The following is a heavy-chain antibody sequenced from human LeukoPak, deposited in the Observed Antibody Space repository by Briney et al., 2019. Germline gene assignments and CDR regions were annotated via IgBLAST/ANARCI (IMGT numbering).Heavy chain of an antibody. CDR3: AKGRVDIVATNAFDI. J-gene: IGHJ3*02. CDR1: GFTFSSYA. D-gene: IGHD5-12*01. CDR2: ISGSGGST. V-gene: IGHV3-23*01. Sequence: GGSLRLSCAATGFTFSSYAMSWVRQAPGKGLEWVSAISGSGGSTYYADSVKGRFTISRDNSKNTLYLQMNSLRAEDTAVYYCAKGRVDIVATNAFDIWGQGTMVTVSS.